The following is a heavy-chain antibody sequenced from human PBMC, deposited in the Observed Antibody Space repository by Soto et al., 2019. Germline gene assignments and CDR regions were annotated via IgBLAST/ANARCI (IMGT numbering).Heavy chain of an antibody. Sequence: ASVKVSCKASGGTFRSLAITWVRRAPGQGLEWMGGIIPSFGTIHYAQKFQGRVTISADESTSTAYMELTSLRPEDTAVYYCARDLDDYFNYGLHYWGQGSLVTVSS. D-gene: IGHD4-17*01. CDR1: GGTFRSLA. CDR2: IIPSFGTI. V-gene: IGHV1-69*13. J-gene: IGHJ4*02. CDR3: ARDLDDYFNYGLHY.